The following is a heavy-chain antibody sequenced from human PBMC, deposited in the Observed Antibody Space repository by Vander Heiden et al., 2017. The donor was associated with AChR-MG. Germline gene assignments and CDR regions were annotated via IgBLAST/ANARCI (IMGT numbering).Heavy chain of an antibody. CDR3: ASLEQLERPRDFDY. V-gene: IGHV4-39*01. J-gene: IGHJ4*02. D-gene: IGHD1-1*01. Sequence: QLQLQESGPGLVKPSETLSLTCTVSGGSISSSSYYWGWIRQPPGKGLEWIGSIYYSGSTYYNPSLKSRVTISVDTSKNQFSLKLSSVTAADTAVYYCASLEQLERPRDFDYWGQGTLVTVSS. CDR1: GGSISSSSYY. CDR2: IYYSGST.